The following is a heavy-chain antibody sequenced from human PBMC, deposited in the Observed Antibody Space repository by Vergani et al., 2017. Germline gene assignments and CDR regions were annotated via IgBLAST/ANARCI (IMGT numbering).Heavy chain of an antibody. V-gene: IGHV4-59*01. Sequence: QVQLQESGPGLVKPSETLSLTCTVSGGSISSYYWSWIRQPPGKGLEWFWYIYYSGSTNYNPSLKSRVTISVDTSKNQFSLKLSSVTAADTAVYYCARIDYDSSSWGQGTLVTVSS. CDR3: ARIDYDSSS. D-gene: IGHD3-22*01. CDR1: GGSISSYY. CDR2: IYYSGST. J-gene: IGHJ4*02.